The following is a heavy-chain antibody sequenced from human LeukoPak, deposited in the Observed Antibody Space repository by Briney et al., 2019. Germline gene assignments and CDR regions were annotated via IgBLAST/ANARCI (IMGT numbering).Heavy chain of an antibody. Sequence: PSETLSLTCTVSDTSISTYYWSWIRQPAGKGLEWIGHIYTTGTTNYNPSLKSRVTMSIDTSKNQFSLNLRSVTAADTAVYYCAKVAKYYYGSETYFFFEHWGQGTLVTVSS. CDR2: IYTTGTT. CDR1: DTSISTYY. V-gene: IGHV4-4*07. J-gene: IGHJ4*02. D-gene: IGHD3-10*01. CDR3: AKVAKYYYGSETYFFFEH.